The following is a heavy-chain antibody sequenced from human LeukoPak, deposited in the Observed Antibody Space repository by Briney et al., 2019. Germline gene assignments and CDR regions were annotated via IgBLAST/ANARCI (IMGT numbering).Heavy chain of an antibody. V-gene: IGHV3-30-3*01. D-gene: IGHD3-3*02. CDR1: GFTFSSST. J-gene: IGHJ4*02. Sequence: GGSLRLSCAASGFTFSSSTMHLVCQAPGKGLEGVAFISDDGTNKACADSVKGRFTISRDNSKNTLYLQMNSLRAEDTALYYCERRISGRCPHYWRQGTLVTVSS. CDR2: ISDDGTNK. CDR3: ERRISGRCPHY.